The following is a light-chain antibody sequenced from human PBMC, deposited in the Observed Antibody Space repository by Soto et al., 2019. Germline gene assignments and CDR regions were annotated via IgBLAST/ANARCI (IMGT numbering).Light chain of an antibody. Sequence: EIVLTQSPGTLSLSPGERATLSCRASQTLSSTFLAWYQQRRGQAPRLPIYGASSRATDIPHRFSGSGSGTDFTLTISSLEPEDFAVYYCQQYNNWPRTFGQGTKVDIK. CDR2: GAS. J-gene: IGKJ1*01. CDR1: QTLSSTF. CDR3: QQYNNWPRT. V-gene: IGKV3-20*01.